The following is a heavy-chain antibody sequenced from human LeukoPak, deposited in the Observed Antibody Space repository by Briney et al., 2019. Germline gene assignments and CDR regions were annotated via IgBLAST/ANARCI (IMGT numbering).Heavy chain of an antibody. CDR3: AKDMDDIVVVPAAILAFDY. CDR2: ISYDGSNK. J-gene: IGHJ4*02. Sequence: GGSLRLSCAASGFTFSSYAMHWVRQAPGKGLEWVAVISYDGSNKYYADSVKGRFTISRDNSKNTLYLQMNSLRAEDTAVYYCAKDMDDIVVVPAAILAFDYWGQGTLVTVSS. D-gene: IGHD2-2*01. V-gene: IGHV3-30*07. CDR1: GFTFSSYA.